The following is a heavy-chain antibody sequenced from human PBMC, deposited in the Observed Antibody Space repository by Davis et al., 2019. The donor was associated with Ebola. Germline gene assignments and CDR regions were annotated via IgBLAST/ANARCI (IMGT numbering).Heavy chain of an antibody. CDR2: ISGSGGST. V-gene: IGHV3-23*01. J-gene: IGHJ4*02. CDR3: AKTGGEGYCSSTSCYPFRYFDY. D-gene: IGHD2-2*01. CDR1: GGSISSSN. Sequence: ETLSLTCAVSGGSISSSNWWSWVRQAPGKGLEWVSAISGSGGSTYYADSVKGRFTISRDNSKNTLYLQMNSLRAEDTAVYYCAKTGGEGYCSSTSCYPFRYFDYWGQGTLVTVSS.